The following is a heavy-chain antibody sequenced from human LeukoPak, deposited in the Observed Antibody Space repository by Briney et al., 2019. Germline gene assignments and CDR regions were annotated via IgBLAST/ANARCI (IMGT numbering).Heavy chain of an antibody. CDR2: FDPEDGET. CDR3: ATVMKQWLEGKGGYDFDY. D-gene: IGHD6-19*01. Sequence: ASVKVSCKVSGHTLTELSMHWVRQAPGKGLEWTGGFDPEDGETIYAQKFQGRVTMTEDTSTDTAYMEMSSLRSEDTAVYYCATVMKQWLEGKGGYDFDYWGQGTLVTVSS. J-gene: IGHJ4*02. V-gene: IGHV1-24*01. CDR1: GHTLTELS.